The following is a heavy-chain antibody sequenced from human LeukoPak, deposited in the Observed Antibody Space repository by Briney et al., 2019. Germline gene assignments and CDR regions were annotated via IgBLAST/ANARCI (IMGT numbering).Heavy chain of an antibody. CDR3: ARGARSPPGTYSSGWYRANYFDY. CDR1: GYSISSGYY. J-gene: IGHJ4*02. CDR2: IYHSGST. D-gene: IGHD6-19*01. Sequence: KPSETLSLTCTVSGYSISSGYYWGWIRQPPGKGLEWIGSIYHSGSTYYNPSLKSRVTISVDTSKNQFSLKLSSVTAADTAVYYCARGARSPPGTYSSGWYRANYFDYWGQGTLVTVSS. V-gene: IGHV4-38-2*02.